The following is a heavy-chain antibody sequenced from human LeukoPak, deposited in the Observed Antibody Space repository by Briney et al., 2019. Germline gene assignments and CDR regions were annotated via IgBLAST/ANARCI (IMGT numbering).Heavy chain of an antibody. CDR1: GFTFSSYG. CDR3: ARDRYATVTVGSFDY. D-gene: IGHD4-17*01. CDR2: IWYDGSNK. Sequence: PGGSLGLSCAASGFTFSSYGMHWVRQAPGKGLEWVAVIWYDGSNKYYADSVKGRFTISRDNSKNTLYLQMNSLRAEDTAVYYCARDRYATVTVGSFDYWGQGTLVTVSS. J-gene: IGHJ4*02. V-gene: IGHV3-33*01.